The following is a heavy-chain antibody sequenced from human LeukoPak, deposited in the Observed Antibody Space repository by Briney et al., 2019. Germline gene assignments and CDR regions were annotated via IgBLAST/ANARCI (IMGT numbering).Heavy chain of an antibody. D-gene: IGHD2-15*01. CDR3: ARLWSTDCNGGSCPHQPNY. CDR1: GGFISHYY. CDR2: IYYSGST. J-gene: IGHJ4*02. V-gene: IGHV4-59*08. Sequence: SETLSLTCTVSGGFISHYYWSWIRQPPGKGLEWIGYIYYSGSTNYNPSLKSRVTISVDTSKNHFSLKLSSVTAADTAVYYCARLWSTDCNGGSCPHQPNYWGQGTLVTVSS.